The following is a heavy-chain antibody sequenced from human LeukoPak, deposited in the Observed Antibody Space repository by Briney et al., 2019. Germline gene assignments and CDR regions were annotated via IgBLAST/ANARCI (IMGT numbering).Heavy chain of an antibody. V-gene: IGHV3-23*01. D-gene: IGHD4-17*01. CDR1: GFSFNTYA. J-gene: IGHJ4*02. CDR3: ARVQRDDFGDYGNDY. CDR2: ISGNGVNT. Sequence: GGSLRLACEASGFSFNTYAMNWVRQAPGKGLEWVSAISGNGVNTHYVDSLKGRFIISRDNSKNTVYLQMSRLIAGDTAVYYCARVQRDDFGDYGNDYWGQGTLVTVSS.